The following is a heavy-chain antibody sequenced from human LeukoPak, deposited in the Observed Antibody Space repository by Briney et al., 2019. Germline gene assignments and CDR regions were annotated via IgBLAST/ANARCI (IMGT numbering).Heavy chain of an antibody. Sequence: GRSLRLSCAASGFTFDDYAMHWVRQAPGKGLEWVSGISWNSGSIGYADSVKGRFTISRDNAKNSLYLQMSSLRAEDMALYYCAKDSTQYQLGDFDYWGQGTLVTVSS. D-gene: IGHD2-2*01. CDR1: GFTFDDYA. V-gene: IGHV3-9*03. CDR3: AKDSTQYQLGDFDY. CDR2: ISWNSGSI. J-gene: IGHJ4*02.